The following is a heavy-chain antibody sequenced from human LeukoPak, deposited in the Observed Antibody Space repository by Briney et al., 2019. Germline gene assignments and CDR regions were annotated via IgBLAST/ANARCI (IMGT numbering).Heavy chain of an antibody. J-gene: IGHJ3*02. CDR3: AKDLIGIAAAEDAFDI. CDR2: ISGSGGST. D-gene: IGHD6-13*01. Sequence: PGGSLGLSCAASGFTFSSYAMSWVRQAPGKGLEWVSAISGSGGSTYYADSVKGRFTISRDNSKNTLYLQMNSLRAEDTAVYYCAKDLIGIAAAEDAFDIWGQGTMVTVSS. CDR1: GFTFSSYA. V-gene: IGHV3-23*01.